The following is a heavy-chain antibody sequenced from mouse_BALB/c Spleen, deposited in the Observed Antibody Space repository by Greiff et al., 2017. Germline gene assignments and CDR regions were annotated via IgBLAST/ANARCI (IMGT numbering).Heavy chain of an antibody. CDR2: ISSGGSYT. J-gene: IGHJ1*01. Sequence: EVMLVESGGGLVKPGGSLKLSCAASGFTFSSYAMSWVRQSPEKRLEWVAEISSGGSYTYYPDTVTGRFTISRDNAKNTLYLEMSSLRSEDTAMYYCARDDGWYFDVWGAGTTDTVAS. CDR3: ARDDGWYFDV. CDR1: GFTFSSYA. V-gene: IGHV5-9-4*01.